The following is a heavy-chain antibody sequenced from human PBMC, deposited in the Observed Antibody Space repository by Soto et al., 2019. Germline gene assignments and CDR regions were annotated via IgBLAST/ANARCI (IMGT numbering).Heavy chain of an antibody. CDR2: MDPKSGNT. CDR3: ARGRGWRDY. J-gene: IGHJ4*02. V-gene: IGHV1-8*01. CDR1: GYTFTNYD. D-gene: IGHD2-15*01. Sequence: QVQLVQSGAEVKKPGASVKVSCKASGYTFTNYDINWVRQAPGQGLEWMGWMDPKSGNTDYAQKFQGRVTITRNTSISTAYLEVSSLSSEDTAVYLCARGRGWRDYWGQGTLVTVSS.